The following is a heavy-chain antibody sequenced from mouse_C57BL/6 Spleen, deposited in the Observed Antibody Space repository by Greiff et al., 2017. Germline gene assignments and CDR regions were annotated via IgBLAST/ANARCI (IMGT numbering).Heavy chain of an antibody. CDR2: ISDGGSYT. CDR1: GFTFSSYA. V-gene: IGHV5-4*01. CDR3: ARDRGVTHYFDY. D-gene: IGHD2-2*01. Sequence: EVMLVESGGGLVKPGGSLKLSCAASGFTFSSYAMSWVRQTPEKRLEWVATISDGGSYTYYPDNVKGRFTISRDNAKNNLYLQMSHLKSEDTAMYYCARDRGVTHYFDYWGQGTTLTVSS. J-gene: IGHJ2*01.